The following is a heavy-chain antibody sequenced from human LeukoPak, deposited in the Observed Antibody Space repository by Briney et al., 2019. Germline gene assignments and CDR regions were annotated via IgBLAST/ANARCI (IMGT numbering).Heavy chain of an antibody. V-gene: IGHV3-7*01. CDR3: ARDRSRALDYYDSSGYYYDFDY. Sequence: SGGSLRLPCAASGFTFSSYWMSWVRQAPGKGLEWVANIKQDGSEKYYVDSVKGRFTISRDNAKNSLYLQMNSLRAEDTAVYYCARDRSRALDYYDSSGYYYDFDYWGQGTLVTVSS. CDR1: GFTFSSYW. CDR2: IKQDGSEK. D-gene: IGHD3-22*01. J-gene: IGHJ4*02.